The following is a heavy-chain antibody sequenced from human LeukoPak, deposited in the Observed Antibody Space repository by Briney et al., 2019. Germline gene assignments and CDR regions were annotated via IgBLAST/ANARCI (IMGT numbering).Heavy chain of an antibody. CDR3: ANAYYYDSSGYYAYYNFDY. CDR2: ISGSGGST. J-gene: IGHJ4*02. V-gene: IGHV3-23*01. CDR1: GFTFSSYA. Sequence: GGSLRLSCAASGFTFSSYAMSWVRQAPGKGLEWVSAISGSGGSTYYADSVKGRFTISRDNSKNTLYLQMNSLRAEDTAVYYCANAYYYDSSGYYAYYNFDYWGQGTLVTVSP. D-gene: IGHD3-22*01.